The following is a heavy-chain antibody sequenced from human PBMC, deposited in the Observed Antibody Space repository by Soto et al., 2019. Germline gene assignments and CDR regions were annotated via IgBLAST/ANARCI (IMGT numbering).Heavy chain of an antibody. CDR1: GFTFSSYA. Sequence: EVQLLESGGGLVQPGGSLRLSCAASGFTFSSYAMSWVRQAPGKGLEWVSAISGSGGSTYYADSVKGRFTISRDNSKNARYLQMISLRADATAVYYCAKDPRLVTIAAADNINWFDPSGQGTLVTVSS. CDR2: ISGSGGST. CDR3: AKDPRLVTIAAADNINWFDP. V-gene: IGHV3-23*01. J-gene: IGHJ5*02. D-gene: IGHD6-13*01.